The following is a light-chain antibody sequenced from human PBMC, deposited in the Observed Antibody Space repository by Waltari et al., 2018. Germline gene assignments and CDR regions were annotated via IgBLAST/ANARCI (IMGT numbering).Light chain of an antibody. CDR2: ATS. V-gene: IGKV3-20*01. CDR3: QQFGGSPMYT. Sequence: EVALTQSPDTLSLSAGERATLSCTASQTVSSSYFAWYQQKPGQSPRLFIYATSTRATGIPARFSGSGSGTDFSLNIDMLEPEDSAVDFCQQFGGSPMYTFGQGTKLE. CDR1: QTVSSSY. J-gene: IGKJ2*01.